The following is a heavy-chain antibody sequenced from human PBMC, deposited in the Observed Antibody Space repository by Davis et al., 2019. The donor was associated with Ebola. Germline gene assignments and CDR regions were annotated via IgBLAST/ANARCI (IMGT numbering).Heavy chain of an antibody. J-gene: IGHJ4*02. CDR2: INHSGST. D-gene: IGHD3-10*01. CDR1: GGSFSGYY. Sequence: SETLSLTCAVSGGSFSGYYWSWIRQPPGKGLEWVGEINHSGSTNYNPSHKSRVTISVDTSKNQFSLKLSSVTAADTAVYYCARVRYYGSESPIDYWGQGTLVTVSS. V-gene: IGHV4-34*01. CDR3: ARVRYYGSESPIDY.